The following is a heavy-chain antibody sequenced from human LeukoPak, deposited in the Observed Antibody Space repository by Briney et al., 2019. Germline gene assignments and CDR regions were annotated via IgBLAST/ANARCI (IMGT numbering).Heavy chain of an antibody. Sequence: PSETLSLTCSVSGGSISSGSYYWSWIRQPAGKGLEWIGRIYTSGSTNYSPSLKSRVTISVDTSKNQFSLKLSSVTAADTAVYYCARDLYYYDSSGYYLWGFDIWGQGTMVTVSS. CDR2: IYTSGST. V-gene: IGHV4-61*02. CDR3: ARDLYYYDSSGYYLWGFDI. J-gene: IGHJ3*02. D-gene: IGHD3-22*01. CDR1: GGSISSGSYY.